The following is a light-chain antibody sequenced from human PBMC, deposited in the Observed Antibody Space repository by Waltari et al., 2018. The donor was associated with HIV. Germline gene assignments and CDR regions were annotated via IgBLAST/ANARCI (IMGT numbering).Light chain of an antibody. J-gene: IGKJ1*01. CDR2: GSS. CDR1: QNLGTS. Sequence: AIRLTQSPSSFSASTGDRVTITCRASQNLGTSLAWYQHKQGSAPRLLIYGSSTLQKGVASRFSGSASGTNFTLTISCLQSEDFATFSCHQYHRYPQTFGQGTRVEMK. V-gene: IGKV1-8*01. CDR3: HQYHRYPQT.